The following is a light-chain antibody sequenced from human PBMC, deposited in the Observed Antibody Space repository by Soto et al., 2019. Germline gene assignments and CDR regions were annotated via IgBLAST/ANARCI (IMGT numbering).Light chain of an antibody. V-gene: IGKV1-27*01. CDR1: QDIINH. CDR3: QNSRLTLCT. CDR2: GAS. Sequence: DIQMTQSPSSLSASVDDTVTITCRASQDIINHLAWYQQRPGKVPNLLIYGASTLHSRVPSRFRGSGSGTHFTLTISSRQPEDVATYCCQNSRLTLCTFGQRTRIEIK. J-gene: IGKJ5*01.